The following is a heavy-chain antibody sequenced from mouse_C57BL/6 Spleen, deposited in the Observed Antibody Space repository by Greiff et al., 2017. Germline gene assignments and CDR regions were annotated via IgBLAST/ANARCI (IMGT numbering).Heavy chain of an antibody. CDR3: ARKITTVVEGAMDY. J-gene: IGHJ4*01. Sequence: VQVVESGPGLVAPSQSLSITCTVSGFSLTSYAISWVRQPPGKGLEWLGVIWTGGGTNYNSALKSRLSISKDNSKSQVFLKMNSLQTDDTARYYCARKITTVVEGAMDYWGQGTSVTVSS. V-gene: IGHV2-9-1*01. D-gene: IGHD1-1*01. CDR1: GFSLTSYA. CDR2: IWTGGGT.